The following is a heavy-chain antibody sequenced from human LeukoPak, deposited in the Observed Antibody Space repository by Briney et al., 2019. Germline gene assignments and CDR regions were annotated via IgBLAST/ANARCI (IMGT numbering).Heavy chain of an antibody. V-gene: IGHV3-74*01. D-gene: IGHD6-13*01. CDR2: INIDGRSI. J-gene: IGHJ4*02. CDR1: TFTFSNYW. CDR3: ARVPATGTAFDD. Sequence: GGSLRLSCAASTFTFSNYWMHWVRHAPGKGLVWVSRINIDGRSISYADSVKGRFTISRDNAKNTLYLQMNSVRAEDTGVYYCARVPATGTAFDDWGQGTLVTVSS.